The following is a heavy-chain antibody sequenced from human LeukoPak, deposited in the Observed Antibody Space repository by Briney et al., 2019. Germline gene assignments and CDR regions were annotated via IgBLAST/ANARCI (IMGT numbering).Heavy chain of an antibody. V-gene: IGHV3-23*01. D-gene: IGHD3-3*01. CDR1: GFTFSSYA. CDR3: AKVPYDFWSGYHYYYYYYMDV. J-gene: IGHJ6*03. CDR2: ISGSGGST. Sequence: PGGSLRLSCAASGFTFSSYAMSWVRQAPGKGLEWVSAISGSGGSTYYADSVKGRFTISRDNSKNTLYLQMNSLRAEDTAVCYCAKVPYDFWSGYHYYYYYYMDVWGKGTTVTVSS.